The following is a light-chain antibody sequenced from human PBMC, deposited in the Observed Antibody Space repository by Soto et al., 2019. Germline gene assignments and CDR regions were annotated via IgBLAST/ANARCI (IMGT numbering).Light chain of an antibody. CDR3: QQYGNSPQT. J-gene: IGKJ1*01. CDR1: QSFSNSY. V-gene: IGKV3-20*01. Sequence: EIVLTQSPGPLSLSPGERAPLSCRASQSFSNSYLAWYQQNPGQAPRLLIYGASSRATGIPDRFSGSGSGTDFTLTISRLETEDYAVYYCQQYGNSPQTFGQGTKVEI. CDR2: GAS.